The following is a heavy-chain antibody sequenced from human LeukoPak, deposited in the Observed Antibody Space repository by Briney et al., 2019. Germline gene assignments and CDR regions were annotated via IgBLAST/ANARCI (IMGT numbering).Heavy chain of an antibody. Sequence: PGGSLRLSCAASGFTFSSYAMSWVRQAPGKGLEWVSGISGSGGTTYYADSVQGRFTISRDNSKKTLFLQMSSLRAGDTAVYYCAKGDVVTAIFPLDYWGQGTLVIVSS. J-gene: IGHJ4*02. CDR3: AKGDVVTAIFPLDY. V-gene: IGHV3-23*01. D-gene: IGHD5-12*01. CDR2: ISGSGGTT. CDR1: GFTFSSYA.